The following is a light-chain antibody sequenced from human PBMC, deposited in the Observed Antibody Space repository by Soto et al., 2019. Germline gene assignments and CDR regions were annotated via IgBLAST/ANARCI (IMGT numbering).Light chain of an antibody. Sequence: EIVMTQSPATLSVSPGERATLSCRTSQSVSSHLAWYQQKPGQAPRLLIHDASSRATGTPARFSGSGSGTDFTLTISSLEPEDFAVYYCQQRSNWPPITFGQGTRLEIK. CDR1: QSVSSH. J-gene: IGKJ5*01. V-gene: IGKV3-11*01. CDR2: DAS. CDR3: QQRSNWPPIT.